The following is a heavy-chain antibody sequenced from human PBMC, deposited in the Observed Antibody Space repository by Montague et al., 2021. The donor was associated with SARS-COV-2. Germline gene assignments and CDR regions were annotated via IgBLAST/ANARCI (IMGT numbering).Heavy chain of an antibody. CDR1: GGSISSYY. CDR2: IYYSGST. J-gene: IGHJ6*02. Sequence: SETLSLTCTVSGGSISSYYWSWIRQPPGKGLEWIGYIYYSGSTNYNPSLKSRVTISVDTSKNQFSLKLSSVTAADTAVYYCASQEVDTAMDRNYYYYGMDVGGQGNKGTVSS. D-gene: IGHD5-18*01. V-gene: IGHV4-59*01. CDR3: ASQEVDTAMDRNYYYYGMDV.